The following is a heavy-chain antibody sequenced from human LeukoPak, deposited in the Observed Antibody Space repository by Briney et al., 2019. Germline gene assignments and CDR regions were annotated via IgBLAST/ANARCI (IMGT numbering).Heavy chain of an antibody. D-gene: IGHD3-3*01. V-gene: IGHV4-34*01. CDR2: INHSGST. J-gene: IGHJ4*02. Sequence: SETLSLTCAVSGGSFSGYYWSWIRQPPGKGLEWIGEINHSGSTNYNPSLKSRVTISVDTSKNQFSLKLSSVTAADTAVYYCARGPLTIFGVANDYWGQGTLVTVSS. CDR3: ARGPLTIFGVANDY. CDR1: GGSFSGYY.